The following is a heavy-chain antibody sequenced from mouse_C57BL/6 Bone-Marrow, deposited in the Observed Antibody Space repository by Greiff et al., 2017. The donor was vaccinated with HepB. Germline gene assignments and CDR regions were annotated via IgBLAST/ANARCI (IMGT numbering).Heavy chain of an antibody. J-gene: IGHJ1*03. V-gene: IGHV1-15*01. CDR3: TRGVYYYGSSWYFDV. Sequence: VQLQQSGAELVRPGASVTLSCKASGYTFTDYEMHWVKQTPVHGLEWIGAFDPETGGTAYNQKFKGKAILTADKSSSTAYMELRSLTSEDSAVYYCTRGVYYYGSSWYFDVWGTGTTVTVSS. CDR2: FDPETGGT. CDR1: GYTFTDYE. D-gene: IGHD1-1*01.